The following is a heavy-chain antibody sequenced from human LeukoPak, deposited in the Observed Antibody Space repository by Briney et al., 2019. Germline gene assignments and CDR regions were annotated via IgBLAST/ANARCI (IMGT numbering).Heavy chain of an antibody. CDR1: GFTFSSYS. Sequence: GGSLRLSCAASGFTFSSYSMNWVRQAPGKGLEWVSSISRSATQKYYADSVKGRFTISRDNAKNSLHLQMNSLRVEDTALYYCTRVQDSDYEIVYWGQGTLVTVSP. V-gene: IGHV3-21*01. CDR3: TRVQDSDYEIVY. D-gene: IGHD5-12*01. CDR2: ISRSATQK. J-gene: IGHJ4*02.